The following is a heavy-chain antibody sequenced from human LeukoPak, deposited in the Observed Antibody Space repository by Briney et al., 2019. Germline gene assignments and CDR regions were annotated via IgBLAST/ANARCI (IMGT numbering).Heavy chain of an antibody. CDR3: ARDLYDSSGYYHPIGY. V-gene: IGHV1-46*01. CDR1: GGTFSSYA. D-gene: IGHD3-22*01. CDR2: INPSGGST. Sequence: ASVKVSCKASGGTFSSYAISWVRQAPGQGLEWMGIINPSGGSTSYAQKFQGRVTMTRDTSTSTVYMELSSLRSEDTAVYYCARDLYDSSGYYHPIGYWGQGTLVTVSS. J-gene: IGHJ4*02.